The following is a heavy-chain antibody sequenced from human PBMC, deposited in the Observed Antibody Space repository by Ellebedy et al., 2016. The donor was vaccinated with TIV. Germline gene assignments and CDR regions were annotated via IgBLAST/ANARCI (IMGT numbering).Heavy chain of an antibody. CDR2: IYYSGST. D-gene: IGHD6-13*01. Sequence: SETLSLXXTVSGGSISSYYWNWIRQHPGKGLEWIGYIYYSGSTYYNPSLKSRVTISVDTSKNQFSLKLSSVTAADTAVYYCARDRRQQLVPRGWFDPWGQGTLVTVSS. V-gene: IGHV4-31*03. J-gene: IGHJ5*02. CDR3: ARDRRQQLVPRGWFDP. CDR1: GGSISSYY.